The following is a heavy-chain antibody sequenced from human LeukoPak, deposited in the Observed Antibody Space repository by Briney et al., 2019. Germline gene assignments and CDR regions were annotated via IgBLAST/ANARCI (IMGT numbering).Heavy chain of an antibody. J-gene: IGHJ4*02. CDR3: ARDSTTEFDY. CDR2: IYYSGST. V-gene: IGHV4-31*03. Sequence: SETLSLTCTVSGGSISSGGYYWSWIRQHPGKGLEWIGYIYYSGSTYYNPSLKSRVTISVDTSKNQFSLKLRSVTAADTAVYYCARDSTTEFDYWGQGTLVTVSS. D-gene: IGHD2/OR15-2a*01. CDR1: GGSISSGGYY.